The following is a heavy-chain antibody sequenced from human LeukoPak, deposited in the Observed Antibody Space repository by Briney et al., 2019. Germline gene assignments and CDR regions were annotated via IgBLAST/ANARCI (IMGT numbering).Heavy chain of an antibody. CDR2: IWYDGSNK. CDR3: AKGLVLAPVIVGIDY. CDR1: GFTFSSYG. J-gene: IGHJ4*02. Sequence: GGSLRLSCAASGFTFSSYGMHWVRQAPGKGLEWVAVIWYDGSNKYYADSVRGRFTISRDNSKNTLYLQMNSLRAEDTAVYYCAKGLVLAPVIVGIDYWGQGTLVTVSS. D-gene: IGHD1-26*01. V-gene: IGHV3-33*06.